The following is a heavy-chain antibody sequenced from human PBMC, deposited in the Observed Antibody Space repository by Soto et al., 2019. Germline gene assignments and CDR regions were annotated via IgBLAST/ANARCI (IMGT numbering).Heavy chain of an antibody. D-gene: IGHD6-19*01. J-gene: IGHJ6*02. CDR1: GGSISSSSYY. CDR3: AGQRIAVAGYYYYGMDV. V-gene: IGHV4-39*01. CDR2: IYYSGST. Sequence: PSETLSLTCTVSGGSISSSSYYWGWIRQPPGKGLEWIGSIYYSGSTYYNPSLKSRVTISVDTSKNQFSLKLSSVTAADTAVYYCAGQRIAVAGYYYYGMDVWGQGTTVTVSS.